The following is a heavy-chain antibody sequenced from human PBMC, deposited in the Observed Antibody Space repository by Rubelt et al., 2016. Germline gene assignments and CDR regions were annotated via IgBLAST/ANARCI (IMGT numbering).Heavy chain of an antibody. CDR2: ISYDGSNK. V-gene: IGHV3-30*04. D-gene: IGHD1-26*01. CDR3: AKVGGGRVGAFDY. CDR1: GFTFSSYA. J-gene: IGHJ4*02. Sequence: VQLVESGGGLVQPGGSLRLSCAASGFTFSSYAMHWVRQAPGKGLEWVAVISYDGSNKYYADSVKGRFTISRDNSKNTLYLQMNSLRAEDTAVYYCAKVGGGRVGAFDYWGQGTLVTVSS.